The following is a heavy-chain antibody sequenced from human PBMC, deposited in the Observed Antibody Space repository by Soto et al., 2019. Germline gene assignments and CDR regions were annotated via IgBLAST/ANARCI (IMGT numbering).Heavy chain of an antibody. CDR1: GGSFSGYY. Sequence: QVQLQQWGAGLLKPSETLSLTCAVYGGSFSGYYWSWIRQPPGKGLEWIGEINHSGSTNYNPSLKSRVTISVDTSKNQFSLKLSSVTAADTAVYYCASPKRGYSYGRFDYWGQGTLVTVSS. CDR3: ASPKRGYSYGRFDY. V-gene: IGHV4-34*01. CDR2: INHSGST. J-gene: IGHJ4*02. D-gene: IGHD5-18*01.